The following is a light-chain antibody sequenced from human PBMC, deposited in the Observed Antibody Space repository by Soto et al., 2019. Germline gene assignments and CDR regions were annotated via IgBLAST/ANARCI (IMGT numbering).Light chain of an antibody. V-gene: IGLV1-40*01. CDR3: QSYDSGLSAVL. Sequence: QSVLTQPPSVSGVPGQRVTISCTGSSSNIGAGYDVHWYQLLPGTAPKLLIYGNTNRPSGVPDRFSGSKSGTSASLAITGLQAEDEADYYCQSYDSGLSAVLFGGGTKLTVL. CDR2: GNT. J-gene: IGLJ3*02. CDR1: SSNIGAGYD.